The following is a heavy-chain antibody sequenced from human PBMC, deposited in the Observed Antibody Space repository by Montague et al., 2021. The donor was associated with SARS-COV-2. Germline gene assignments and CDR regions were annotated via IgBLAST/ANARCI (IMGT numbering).Heavy chain of an antibody. J-gene: IGHJ4*01. V-gene: IGHV4-59*08. Sequence: SETLSLTCTVSSDSIINYYWSWIRQPPGKGPEWIAYVYHTGNTNYNPSLRSRVTVSVDTSKNQVSLNLSSVTAADTAVYYCAKHKWSQRLVAYFDSWGQGTVVSVSS. CDR3: AKHKWSQRLVAYFDS. D-gene: IGHD3-3*01. CDR1: SDSIINYY. CDR2: VYHTGNT.